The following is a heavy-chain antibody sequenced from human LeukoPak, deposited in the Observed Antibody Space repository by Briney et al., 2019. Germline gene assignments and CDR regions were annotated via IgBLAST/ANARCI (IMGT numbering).Heavy chain of an antibody. Sequence: GASVKVSCKASGYTFTGYYMHWVRQAPGQGLEWMGWINPNSGDTKYAQKFQGRVTMTRDTSISTAYMELSRLRSGDTAVYYCATQRGSYLWGTDFDCWGQGTLVTVSS. D-gene: IGHD3-16*01. CDR1: GYTFTGYY. J-gene: IGHJ4*02. CDR3: ATQRGSYLWGTDFDC. V-gene: IGHV1-2*02. CDR2: INPNSGDT.